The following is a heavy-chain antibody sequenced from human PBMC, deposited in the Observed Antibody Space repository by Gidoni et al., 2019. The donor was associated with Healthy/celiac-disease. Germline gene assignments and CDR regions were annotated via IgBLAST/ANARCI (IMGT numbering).Heavy chain of an antibody. CDR3: ARGPFGSGYYYVDYYYYGMDV. D-gene: IGHD3-22*01. CDR1: GGPLSSGSYY. J-gene: IGHJ6*02. CDR2: IYTSGGT. V-gene: IGHV4-61*02. Sequence: QVQLQESGPGLVKPSQTLSLTCTVSGGPLSSGSYYWSWIRQPAGKGLEWIGRIYTSGGTNYNPSLKSGVTISVDTSKNQFSLKLSSVTAADTAVYYCARGPFGSGYYYVDYYYYGMDVWGQGTTVTVSS.